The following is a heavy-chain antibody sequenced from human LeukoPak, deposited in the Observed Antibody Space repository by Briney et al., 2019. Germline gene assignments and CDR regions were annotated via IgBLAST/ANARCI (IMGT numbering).Heavy chain of an antibody. CDR2: ITSSSSHI. CDR3: ARVRLVTDY. D-gene: IGHD3-9*01. CDR1: GFTFSSYS. V-gene: IGHV3-21*01. Sequence: GGSLRLSCAASGFTFSSYSMNWVRQAPGKGLEWVSSITSSSSHIYYADSVKGRFTISRANAKNSLYLQMNSLRAEDTAVYYCARVRLVTDYWGQGTLVTVSS. J-gene: IGHJ4*02.